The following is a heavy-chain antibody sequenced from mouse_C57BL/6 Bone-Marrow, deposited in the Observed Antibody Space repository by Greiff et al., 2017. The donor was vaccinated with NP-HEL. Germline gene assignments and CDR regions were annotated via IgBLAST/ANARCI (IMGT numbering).Heavy chain of an antibody. D-gene: IGHD2-4*01. CDR2: ISYDGSN. CDR3: AREGGLRRYFDV. V-gene: IGHV3-6*01. J-gene: IGHJ1*03. Sequence: EESGPGLVKPSQSLSLTCSVTGYSITSGYYWNWIRQFPGNKLEWMGYISYDGSNNYNPSLKNRISITRDTSKNQFFLKLNSVTTEDTATYYCAREGGLRRYFDVWGTGTTVTVSS. CDR1: GYSITSGYY.